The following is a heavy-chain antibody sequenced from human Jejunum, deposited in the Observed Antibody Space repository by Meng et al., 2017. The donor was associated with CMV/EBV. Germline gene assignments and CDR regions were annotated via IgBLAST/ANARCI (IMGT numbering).Heavy chain of an antibody. Sequence: LDDNGMGWVRQAPGKGVEWVSGINWNGGSKGYADSVKGRFTISRDNAKNSLYLQMNSLRAEDTALYHCARARTSGSGSFDFWGQGTTVTVSS. CDR1: LDDNG. V-gene: IGHV3-20*01. D-gene: IGHD3-10*01. CDR3: ARARTSGSGSFDF. CDR2: INWNGGSK. J-gene: IGHJ3*01.